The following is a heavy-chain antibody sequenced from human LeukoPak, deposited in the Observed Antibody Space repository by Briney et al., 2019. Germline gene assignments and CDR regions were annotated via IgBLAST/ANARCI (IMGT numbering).Heavy chain of an antibody. CDR1: DGSISSRSVY. J-gene: IGHJ6*03. Sequence: KPSETLSLTCSVADGSISSRSVYWGWIRQSPGKGLEWIGSIYYSGTSYYNPSLKSRVTISVDTSKNRFSLKLSSVTAADTAVYYCARGNSLGDYYYIDVWGKGTTVTVSS. CDR2: IYYSGTS. CDR3: ARGNSLGDYYYIDV. V-gene: IGHV4-39*07. D-gene: IGHD3-16*01.